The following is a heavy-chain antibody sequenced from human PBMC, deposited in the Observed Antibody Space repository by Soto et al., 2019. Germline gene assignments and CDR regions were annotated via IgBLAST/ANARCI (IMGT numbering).Heavy chain of an antibody. J-gene: IGHJ4*02. CDR1: GFTFSSYA. CDR3: ARDRLGYCSGGSCYSVDY. D-gene: IGHD2-15*01. V-gene: IGHV3-30-3*01. Sequence: QVQLVESGGGVVQPGRSLRLSCAASGFTFSSYAMHWVRQAPGKGLEWVAVISYDGSNKYYADSVKGRFTISRDNSKNTLYLQMNRLRAEDTAVYYCARDRLGYCSGGSCYSVDYWGQGTLVTVSS. CDR2: ISYDGSNK.